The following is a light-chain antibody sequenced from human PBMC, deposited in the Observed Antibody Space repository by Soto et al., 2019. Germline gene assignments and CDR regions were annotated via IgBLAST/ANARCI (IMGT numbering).Light chain of an antibody. CDR1: QSVSSN. Sequence: EIVMTQSPATLSVSPGERATLSCRASQSVSSNLAWYQQKPGQAPRRLLYGASTRATGIPARFSGSGSGTAFSLTTSSLQSADFAVYYCQQYNNWPPLTFGGGTKVEIK. V-gene: IGKV3-15*01. CDR3: QQYNNWPPLT. CDR2: GAS. J-gene: IGKJ4*01.